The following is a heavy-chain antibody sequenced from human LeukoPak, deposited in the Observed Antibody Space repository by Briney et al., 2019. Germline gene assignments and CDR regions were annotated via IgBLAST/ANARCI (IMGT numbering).Heavy chain of an antibody. CDR3: ARDEGTGTTDY. V-gene: IGHV3-11*06. D-gene: IGHD1-1*01. CDR2: ISSSSSYT. Sequence: GGSLRLSCAASGFTFSDYYMSWLRQAPGKGLEWVSYISSSSSYTNYADSVKGRFTISRDHAKNSLYLQMNSLRAEDTAVYYCARDEGTGTTDYWGQGTLVTVSS. CDR1: GFTFSDYY. J-gene: IGHJ4*02.